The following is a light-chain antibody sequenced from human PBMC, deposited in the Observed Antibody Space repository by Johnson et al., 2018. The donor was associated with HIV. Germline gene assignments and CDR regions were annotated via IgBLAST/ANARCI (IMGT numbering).Light chain of an antibody. J-gene: IGLJ1*01. Sequence: QPVLTQPPSVSAAPGQTVTISCSGSSSNVGSSFVSWYRQVPGTAPKLLIYDNNKRPSGIPGRFSGSKSGPSATLGITGLQTGDEADYYCGTWDSSLTSYVCGAGTKVTVL. V-gene: IGLV1-51*01. CDR2: DNN. CDR3: GTWDSSLTSYV. CDR1: SSNVGSSF.